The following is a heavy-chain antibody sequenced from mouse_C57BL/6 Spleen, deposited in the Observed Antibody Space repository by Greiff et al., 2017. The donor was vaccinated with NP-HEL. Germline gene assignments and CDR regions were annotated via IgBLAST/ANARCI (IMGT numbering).Heavy chain of an antibody. CDR2: ISDGGSYT. Sequence: EVQLVESGGGLVKPGGSLKLSCAASGFTFSSYAMSWVRQTPEKRLEWVATISDGGSYTYYPDNVKGRFTISRDNAKNNLYLQMSHLKSEDTARYYCARDEYYGSSGFDYWGQGTTLTVSS. CDR3: ARDEYYGSSGFDY. V-gene: IGHV5-4*01. CDR1: GFTFSSYA. J-gene: IGHJ2*01. D-gene: IGHD1-1*01.